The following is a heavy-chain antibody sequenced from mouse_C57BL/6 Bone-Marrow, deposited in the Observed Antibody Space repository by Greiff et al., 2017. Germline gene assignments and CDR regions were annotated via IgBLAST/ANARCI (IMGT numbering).Heavy chain of an antibody. V-gene: IGHV1-76*01. D-gene: IGHD1-1*01. J-gene: IGHJ2*01. CDR2: IYPGSGNT. Sequence: VQLQQSGAELVRPGASVKLSCKASGYTFTDYYINWVKQRPGQGLEWIARIYPGSGNTYYNEKFKGKATLTAEKSSSTAYMQLSSLTSEDSAVYFCARCYYYYGSNYFDYWGQGTTLTVSS. CDR1: GYTFTDYY. CDR3: ARCYYYYGSNYFDY.